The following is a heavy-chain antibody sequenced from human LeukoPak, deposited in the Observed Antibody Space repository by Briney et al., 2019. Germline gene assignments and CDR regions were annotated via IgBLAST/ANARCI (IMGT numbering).Heavy chain of an antibody. Sequence: SETLSLTCAVYGGSFSGYYWSWIRQPPGKGLEWIGEINHSGSTNYNPSLKSRVTISVDTSKNQFSLKLSSVTAADTAVYYCARGNTVLMVYAIHIAEYYYYYMDVWGKGTTVTVSS. CDR3: ARGNTVLMVYAIHIAEYYYYYMDV. D-gene: IGHD2-8*01. J-gene: IGHJ6*03. V-gene: IGHV4-34*01. CDR1: GGSFSGYY. CDR2: INHSGST.